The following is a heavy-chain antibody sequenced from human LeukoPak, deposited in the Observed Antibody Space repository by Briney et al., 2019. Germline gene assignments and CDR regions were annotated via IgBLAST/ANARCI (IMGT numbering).Heavy chain of an antibody. CDR1: GYTFTSYG. D-gene: IGHD5-24*01. CDR2: ISAYNGNT. CDR3: ARGGAVGYNTFSENFDY. Sequence: GASVKVSCTASGYTFTSYGISWVRQAPGQGLEWMGWISAYNGNTNYAQKLQGRVTMTTDTSTSTAYMELRSLRSDDTAVYYCARGGAVGYNTFSENFDYWGQGTLVTVSS. J-gene: IGHJ4*02. V-gene: IGHV1-18*01.